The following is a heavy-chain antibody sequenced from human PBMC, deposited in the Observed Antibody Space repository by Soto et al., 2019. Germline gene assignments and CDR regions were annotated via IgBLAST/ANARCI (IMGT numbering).Heavy chain of an antibody. CDR3: ARGSIAAAGTFIGFDP. CDR2: MNPNSGNT. Sequence: QVQLVQSGAEVKKPGASVKVSCKASGYTFTSYDINWVRQATGQGLEWMGWMNPNSGNTGYAQKFQGRVTMTRNTSISTAYMELSSLRSEDTAVYYCARGSIAAAGTFIGFDPWSQGTLVTVSS. CDR1: GYTFTSYD. V-gene: IGHV1-8*01. J-gene: IGHJ5*02. D-gene: IGHD6-13*01.